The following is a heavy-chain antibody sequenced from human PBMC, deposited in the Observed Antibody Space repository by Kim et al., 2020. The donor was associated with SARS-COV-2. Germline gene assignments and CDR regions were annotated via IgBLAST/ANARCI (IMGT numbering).Heavy chain of an antibody. Sequence: GGSLRLSCAASGFTFSSYGMHWVRQAPGKGLEWVAVISYDGSNKYYADSVKGRFTISRDNSKNTLYLQMNSLRAEDTAVYYCAKFVAAAGFWFDPWGQGTLVTVSS. J-gene: IGHJ5*02. CDR3: AKFVAAAGFWFDP. V-gene: IGHV3-30*18. CDR2: ISYDGSNK. D-gene: IGHD6-13*01. CDR1: GFTFSSYG.